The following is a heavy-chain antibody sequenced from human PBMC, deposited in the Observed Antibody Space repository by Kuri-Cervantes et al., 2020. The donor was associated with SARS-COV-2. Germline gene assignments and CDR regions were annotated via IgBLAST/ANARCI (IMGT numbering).Heavy chain of an antibody. CDR3: ARGYYYDSSSPSWFDP. CDR2: MNPNSGNT. V-gene: IGHV1-8*02. CDR1: GYTFTSYG. Sequence: ASVKVSCKASGYTFTSYGISWVRQAPGQGLEWMGWMNPNSGNTGYAQKFQGRVTMTRNTSISTAYMELSSLRSEDTAVYYCARGYYYDSSSPSWFDPWGQGTLVTVSS. D-gene: IGHD3-22*01. J-gene: IGHJ5*02.